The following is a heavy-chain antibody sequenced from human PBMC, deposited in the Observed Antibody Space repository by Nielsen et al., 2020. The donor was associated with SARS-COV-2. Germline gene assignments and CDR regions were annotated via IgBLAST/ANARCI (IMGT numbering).Heavy chain of an antibody. J-gene: IGHJ2*01. CDR1: GFTFSSYE. CDR3: ASGQSNFDL. CDR2: ISSSGSTI. V-gene: IGHV3-48*03. Sequence: GGSLRLSCAASGFTFSSYEMNWVRQAPGKGLEWVSNISSSGSTIYYADSVKGRFTISRDNAKNSLYLQKNSLRAEDTAVYYCASGQSNFDLWGRGTLVTVSS. D-gene: IGHD4-11*01.